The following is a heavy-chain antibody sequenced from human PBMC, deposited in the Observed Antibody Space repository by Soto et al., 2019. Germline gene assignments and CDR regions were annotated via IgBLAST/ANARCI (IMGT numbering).Heavy chain of an antibody. V-gene: IGHV4-39*01. D-gene: IGHD3-3*01. Sequence: PSETLSLTCTVSGGSISSSSYYWGWIRQPPGKGLEWIGSIYYSGSTYYNPSLKSRVTISVDTSKNQFSLKLSSVTAADTAVYYCASRKETRETIFGVVINRGYFDYWGQGTLVTVSS. CDR2: IYYSGST. J-gene: IGHJ4*02. CDR1: GGSISSSSYY. CDR3: ASRKETRETIFGVVINRGYFDY.